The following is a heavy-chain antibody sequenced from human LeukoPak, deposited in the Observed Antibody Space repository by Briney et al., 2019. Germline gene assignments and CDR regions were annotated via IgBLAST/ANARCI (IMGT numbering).Heavy chain of an antibody. Sequence: ASVKVSCKASGYTFTSYDVNWVRQATGQGLEWMGWISAYNGNTNYAQKLQGRVTMTTDTSTSTAYMELRSLRSDDTAVYYCARFYCSSTSCRGHAFDIWGQGTMVTVSS. D-gene: IGHD2-2*01. CDR3: ARFYCSSTSCRGHAFDI. CDR2: ISAYNGNT. J-gene: IGHJ3*02. CDR1: GYTFTSYD. V-gene: IGHV1-18*01.